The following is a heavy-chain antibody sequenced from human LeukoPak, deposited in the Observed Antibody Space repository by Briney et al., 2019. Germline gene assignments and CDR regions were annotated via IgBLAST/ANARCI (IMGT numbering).Heavy chain of an antibody. V-gene: IGHV3-23*01. CDR3: AKDSLRCRERIDP. CDR2: ISDSGGST. D-gene: IGHD3-10*01. Sequence: PGGSLRLSCAASGFNFSGYSMSWVRQAPGKGLEWVSVISDSGGSTYYADSVKGRFTISRDNSKNTLYLQMSSLRAEDTAVYYCAKDSLRCRERIDPWGQGTLVTVSS. CDR1: GFNFSGYS. J-gene: IGHJ5*02.